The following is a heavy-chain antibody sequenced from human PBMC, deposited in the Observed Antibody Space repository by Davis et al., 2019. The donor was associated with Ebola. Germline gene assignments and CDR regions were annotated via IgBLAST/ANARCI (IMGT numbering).Heavy chain of an antibody. CDR3: ATGGDLRLPEGWFDP. J-gene: IGHJ5*02. CDR2: MNPNSGNT. CDR1: GYTFTSYD. Sequence: ASVKVSCKASGYTFTSYDINWVRQATGQGLEWMGWMNPNSGNTGYAQKFQGRVTMTRNTSISTAYMELSSLRSEDTAVYYCATGGDLRLPEGWFDPWGQGTLVTVSS. D-gene: IGHD1-14*01. V-gene: IGHV1-8*01.